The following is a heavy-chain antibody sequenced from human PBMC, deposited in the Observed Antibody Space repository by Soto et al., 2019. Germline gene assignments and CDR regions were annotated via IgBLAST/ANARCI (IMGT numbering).Heavy chain of an antibody. Sequence: PSETLSLTCSVSGDSISSYYWSWIRQPPGKGLEWIGYMYNTGSTTYNPSLKSRVTISVDTSKNQFSLKLSSVTAADTAVYYCARNSYDSNGDADAPWSQGTLVTVSS. J-gene: IGHJ5*02. CDR2: MYNTGST. V-gene: IGHV4-59*12. D-gene: IGHD4-4*01. CDR3: ARNSYDSNGDADAP. CDR1: GDSISSYY.